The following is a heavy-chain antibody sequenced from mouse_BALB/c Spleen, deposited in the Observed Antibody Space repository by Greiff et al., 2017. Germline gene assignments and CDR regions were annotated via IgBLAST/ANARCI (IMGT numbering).Heavy chain of an antibody. D-gene: IGHD1-1*01. CDR2: IDPENGNT. CDR3: AGGCGTSFAY. CDR1: GFNINDYY. Sequence: VQLQQSGAELVRPGASVKLSCKASGFNINDYYMHWVKQRPGQGLEWIGWIDPENGNTIYDPKFQGKARITADTSSNTAYLQLSSLTSEDTAVCYCAGGCGTSFAYWGQGTLVTVSA. J-gene: IGHJ3*01. V-gene: IGHV14-1*02.